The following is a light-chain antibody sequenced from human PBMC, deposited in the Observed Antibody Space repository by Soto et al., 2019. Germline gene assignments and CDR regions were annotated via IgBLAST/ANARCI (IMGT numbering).Light chain of an antibody. CDR3: QQYNSLWT. CDR2: AAS. CDR1: QGIRNY. Sequence: DVQMTQSPTSLSAWIGYRVTITFRASQGIRNYLAWFQQKPGKAPKSLIYAASSLQTGVPSKFSGSGSGTEFTLTISSLQPDDFATYYCQQYNSLWTFGQRTKVDIK. V-gene: IGKV1-16*02. J-gene: IGKJ1*01.